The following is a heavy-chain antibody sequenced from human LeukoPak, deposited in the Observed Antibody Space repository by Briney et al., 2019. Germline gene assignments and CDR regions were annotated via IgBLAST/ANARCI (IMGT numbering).Heavy chain of an antibody. CDR1: GVTFSSYS. D-gene: IGHD6-13*01. CDR3: ARVYSSSWSFDY. CDR2: ISSSSSYI. V-gene: IGHV3-21*01. Sequence: PGGSLRLSCAASGVTFSSYSMNWVRQAPGKGLEWVSSISSSSSYIYYADSVKGRFTISRDNSKNTVYLQMNSLRAEDTTVYYCARVYSSSWSFDYWGQGTLVTVSS. J-gene: IGHJ4*02.